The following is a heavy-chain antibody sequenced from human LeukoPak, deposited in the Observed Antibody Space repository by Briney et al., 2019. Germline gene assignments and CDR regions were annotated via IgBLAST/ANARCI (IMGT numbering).Heavy chain of an antibody. J-gene: IGHJ5*02. CDR2: IIPIFGTA. CDR1: GGTFSSYA. V-gene: IGHV1-69*05. CDR3: ARERVVPAAANWFNP. D-gene: IGHD2-2*01. Sequence: AVKVSCKASGGTFSSYAISWVRQPPAQGLEWMGGIIPIFGTANYAQKFQGRVTITTDESTSTAYMELSSLRSEDTAVYYCARERVVPAAANWFNPWGQGTLVTVSS.